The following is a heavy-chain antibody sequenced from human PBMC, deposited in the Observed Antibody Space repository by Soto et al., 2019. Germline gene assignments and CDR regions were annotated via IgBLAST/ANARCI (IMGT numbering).Heavy chain of an antibody. D-gene: IGHD1-1*01. V-gene: IGHV1-69*08. CDR1: GGTFGTYT. CDR2: ILPILGKA. Sequence: QVQLVQSGAEVKKPGASVMVSCKASGGTFGTYTISWVRQAPGQGLEWMGRILPILGKADYAQKFQGRVTITADKSTSTAYEELSGLRSEDTAVYYYARDPTTWGQATLLTVSS. CDR3: ARDPTT. J-gene: IGHJ4*02.